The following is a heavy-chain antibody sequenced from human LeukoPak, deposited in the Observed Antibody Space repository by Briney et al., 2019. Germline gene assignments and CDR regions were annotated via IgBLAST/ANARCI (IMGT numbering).Heavy chain of an antibody. Sequence: SGPALVKPTQTLTLTCTFSGFSLSTSGMCVSWIRQPPGKGFEWIGNMHKSGVTSYNPSLKSRVTISIDTSTNQFSLMLNSVTAADTAVYYCARHVLVGWVRGSDYFDSWGQGTLVTVSS. CDR1: GFSLSTSGMC. CDR3: ARHVLVGWVRGSDYFDS. CDR2: MHKSGVT. D-gene: IGHD3-10*01. V-gene: IGHV4-39*01. J-gene: IGHJ4*02.